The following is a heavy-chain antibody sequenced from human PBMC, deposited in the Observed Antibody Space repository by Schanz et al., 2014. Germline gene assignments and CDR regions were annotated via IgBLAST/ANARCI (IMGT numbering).Heavy chain of an antibody. CDR2: IHDRGNT. CDR3: ARDPPGPPGYGMDV. J-gene: IGHJ6*02. Sequence: EVQLVESGGGLIQPGGSLKLACAASGFSVTSNSMNWVRQAPGKGLELVSVIHDRGNTYSADSVKGRFTIARDTSENTVYLQMNSLRAEDTAVYYCARDPPGPPGYGMDVWGQGTTVTVSS. CDR1: GFSVTSNS. V-gene: IGHV3-53*01.